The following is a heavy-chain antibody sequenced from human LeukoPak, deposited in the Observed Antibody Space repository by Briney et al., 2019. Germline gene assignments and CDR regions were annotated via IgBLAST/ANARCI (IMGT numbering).Heavy chain of an antibody. D-gene: IGHD1-26*01. V-gene: IGHV3-9*01. CDR2: ISWNSGSI. Sequence: PGRSLRLSCAASGFTFDDYAMHWVRQAPGKGLEWVSGISWNSGSIGYADSVKGRFTISRDNAKNSLYLEMNSLRAEDTALYYCAKGLVGATYYFDYWGQGTLVTVSS. J-gene: IGHJ4*02. CDR3: AKGLVGATYYFDY. CDR1: GFTFDDYA.